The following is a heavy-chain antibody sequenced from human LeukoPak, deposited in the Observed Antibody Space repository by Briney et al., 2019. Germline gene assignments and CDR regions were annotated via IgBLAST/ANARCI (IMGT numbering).Heavy chain of an antibody. V-gene: IGHV3-23*01. CDR1: GFTFSNSA. CDR2: LSGSGITT. J-gene: IGHJ4*02. Sequence: GGSLRLSCAASGFTFSNSAMSWVRQAPGKGLEWVSTLSGSGITTYYADSVKGRFTISRDNAETTLHLQMNNLSAEDTAVYYCARASNRNSINFDYWGQGALVTVSS. D-gene: IGHD1-7*01. CDR3: ARASNRNSINFDY.